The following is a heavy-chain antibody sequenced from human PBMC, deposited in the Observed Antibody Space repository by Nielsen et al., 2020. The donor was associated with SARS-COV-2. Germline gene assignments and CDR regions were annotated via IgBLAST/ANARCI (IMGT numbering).Heavy chain of an antibody. CDR1: GGSFSGYY. CDR2: INHSGST. Sequence: SETLSLTCAVYGGSFSGYYWSWIRQPPGKGLEWIGEINHSGSTNYNPSLKSRVTLSVDTSKNQFSLKLSSVTAADTAVYYCARAVRSCSGGSCYSSGPRGYYFDYWGQGTLVTVSS. V-gene: IGHV4-34*01. D-gene: IGHD2-15*01. CDR3: ARAVRSCSGGSCYSSGPRGYYFDY. J-gene: IGHJ4*02.